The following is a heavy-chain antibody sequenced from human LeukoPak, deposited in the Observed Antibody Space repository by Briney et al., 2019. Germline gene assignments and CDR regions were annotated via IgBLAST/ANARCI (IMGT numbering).Heavy chain of an antibody. CDR2: ISAYNGDT. D-gene: IGHD6-19*01. J-gene: IGHJ4*02. Sequence: ASVKVSCKASGYTFSRHGISWARQAPGQGLEWMGWISAYNGDTKYSQKFQGRVTLTIDTSTSTAHMELRSQTSDDTAMYYCARDPSNTSGWYIYFDYWGQGTLVTVSS. V-gene: IGHV1-18*01. CDR1: GYTFSRHG. CDR3: ARDPSNTSGWYIYFDY.